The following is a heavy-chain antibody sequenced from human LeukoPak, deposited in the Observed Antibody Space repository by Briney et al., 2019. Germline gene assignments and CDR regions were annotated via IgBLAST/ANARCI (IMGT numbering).Heavy chain of an antibody. J-gene: IGHJ4*02. CDR1: GFTFSNFW. D-gene: IGHD6-13*01. Sequence: GGSLRLSCAASGFTFSNFWMNWVRQAPGKGLEWVANIKQDGSEKYYVDSVKGRFTISRDNAKNSLYLQMNSLRAEDTAVYYCAKDPGSSNDYWGQGTLVTVSS. V-gene: IGHV3-7*03. CDR2: IKQDGSEK. CDR3: AKDPGSSNDY.